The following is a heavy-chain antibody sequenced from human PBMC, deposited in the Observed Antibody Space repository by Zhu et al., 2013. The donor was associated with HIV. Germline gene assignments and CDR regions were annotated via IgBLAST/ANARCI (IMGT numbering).Heavy chain of an antibody. Sequence: VQLQQWGAGLLKPSETLSLTCAVYGGSFSGYYWSWIRQPPGKGLEWIGEINHSGSTNYNPSLKSRVTISVDTSKNQFSLKLSSVTAADTAVYYCAREGSSGYFKPYDYWGQGTLVTVSS. D-gene: IGHD3-22*01. CDR2: INHSGST. V-gene: IGHV4-34*01. CDR3: AREGSSGYFKPYDY. CDR1: GGSFSGYY. J-gene: IGHJ4*02.